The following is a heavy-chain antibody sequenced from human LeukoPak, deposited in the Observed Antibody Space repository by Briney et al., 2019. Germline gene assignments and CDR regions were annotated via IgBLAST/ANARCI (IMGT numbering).Heavy chain of an antibody. CDR3: ARHAPANSHSYYYDSSGYNPAFDI. CDR1: GGSISSSSYY. Sequence: SETLSLTCTVSGGSISSSSYYWGWIRQPPGKGLEWIGSIYYSGSTYYSPSLKSRVTISVDTSKNQFSLKLSSVTAADTAVYYCARHAPANSHSYYYDSSGYNPAFDIWGQGTMVTVSS. D-gene: IGHD3-22*01. J-gene: IGHJ3*02. CDR2: IYYSGST. V-gene: IGHV4-39*01.